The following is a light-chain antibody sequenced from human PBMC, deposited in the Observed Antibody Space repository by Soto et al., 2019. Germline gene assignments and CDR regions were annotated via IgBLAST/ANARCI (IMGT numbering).Light chain of an antibody. CDR1: QDISNY. J-gene: IGKJ2*01. CDR3: QQKDT. V-gene: IGKV1-33*01. Sequence: DIQMTQSPSSLSASVGDRVTITCQASQDISNYLNWYQQKPGKAPKLLIYDASNLETGVPSRFSGSGSGTDFTFTISSLQPEDIATYYCQQKDTFGQGTKVDIK. CDR2: DAS.